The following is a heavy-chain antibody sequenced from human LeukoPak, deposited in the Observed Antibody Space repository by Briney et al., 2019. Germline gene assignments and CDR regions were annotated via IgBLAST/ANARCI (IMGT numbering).Heavy chain of an antibody. J-gene: IGHJ6*01. CDR3: ARDLIAAAGPYYYYYGMDA. CDR1: GFTFRNYS. Sequence: PGGSLRLSCGACGFTFRNYSLHGVGQAPGKGLEWVSSISSSSSYMYYADSVKGRFTISRDNAKNSLYLQINTLRAEDTAVYYCARDLIAAAGPYYYYYGMDAWGQGTTVTVSS. CDR2: ISSSSSYM. D-gene: IGHD6-13*01. V-gene: IGHV3-21*01.